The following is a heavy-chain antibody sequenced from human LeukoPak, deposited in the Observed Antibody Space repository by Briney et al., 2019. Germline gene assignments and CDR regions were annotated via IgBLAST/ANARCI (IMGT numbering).Heavy chain of an antibody. D-gene: IGHD6-13*01. Sequence: SETLSLTCTVSGGSLSSGSYYWSWIRQPAGKGLEWIGRIYTSGSTNYNPSLKSRVTISVDTSKNQFSLKLSSVTAADTAVYYCARIVAAAVIDYWGQGTLVTVSS. J-gene: IGHJ4*02. V-gene: IGHV4-61*02. CDR2: IYTSGST. CDR3: ARIVAAAVIDY. CDR1: GGSLSSGSYY.